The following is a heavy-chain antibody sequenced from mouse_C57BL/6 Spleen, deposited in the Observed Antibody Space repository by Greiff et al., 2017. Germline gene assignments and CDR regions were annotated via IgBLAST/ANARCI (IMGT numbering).Heavy chain of an antibody. J-gene: IGHJ3*01. V-gene: IGHV1-62-2*01. CDR2: FYPGSGSI. CDR3: ARHEGFYYEFAD. Sequence: QVQLKQPGAELVKPGASVKLSCKASGYTFTEYTINWVKQRSGQGLEWIGWFYPGSGSIKYNEKFKDKATLTADKSSSTVYMELSSLSSEDSAVYFCARHEGFYYEFADWGQGTLVTVSA. CDR1: GYTFTEYT. D-gene: IGHD2-4*01.